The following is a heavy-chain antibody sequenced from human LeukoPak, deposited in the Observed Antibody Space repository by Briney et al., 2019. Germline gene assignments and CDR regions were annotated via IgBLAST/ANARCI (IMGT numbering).Heavy chain of an antibody. CDR2: IYYSGST. CDR3: ASSLGDFWSGDPIDY. CDR1: GDSISNYY. J-gene: IGHJ4*02. V-gene: IGHV4-59*08. Sequence: SETLSLTCTVSGDSISNYYWSWIRQPPGKGLEWIGYIYYSGSTKYNPSLKSRVTISIDTSKNQFSLKLSSVTAADTAVYYCASSLGDFWSGDPIDYWGQGTLVTVSS. D-gene: IGHD3-3*01.